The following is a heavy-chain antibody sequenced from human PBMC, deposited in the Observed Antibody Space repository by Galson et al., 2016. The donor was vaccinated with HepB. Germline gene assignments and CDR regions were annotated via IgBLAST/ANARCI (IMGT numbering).Heavy chain of an antibody. Sequence: SLRLSCAASGFILSAYYMTWVRQASGKGLVWVSYINADGTSTTYADSVKGRFTISRDNAKNTVHLQMNSLRAEDTAIYYCTRDDSYGLDVWGQGTTVTVSS. CDR1: GFILSAYY. J-gene: IGHJ6*02. CDR2: INADGTST. CDR3: TRDDSYGLDV. D-gene: IGHD2-21*02. V-gene: IGHV3-74*01.